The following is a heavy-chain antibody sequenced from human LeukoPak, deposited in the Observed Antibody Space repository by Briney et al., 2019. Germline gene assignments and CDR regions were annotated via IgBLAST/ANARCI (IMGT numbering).Heavy chain of an antibody. Sequence: PSETLSLTCTVSGGSISSGDYYWSWIRQPPGKCLEWIGYIYYSGSTYYNPSLKSRVTISVDTSKIQFSLKLSSVTAAETAVYYCARDSGYDFGDAFDIWGQGTMVTVSS. D-gene: IGHD5-12*01. CDR1: GGSISSGDYY. CDR2: IYYSGST. J-gene: IGHJ3*02. V-gene: IGHV4-30-4*08. CDR3: ARDSGYDFGDAFDI.